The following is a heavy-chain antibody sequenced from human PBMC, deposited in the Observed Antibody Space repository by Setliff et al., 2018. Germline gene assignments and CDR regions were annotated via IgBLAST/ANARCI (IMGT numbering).Heavy chain of an antibody. J-gene: IGHJ6*03. CDR3: AREGVDTRSSTDYRYYMDG. V-gene: IGHV1-69*05. D-gene: IGHD5-18*01. CDR2: TIPSFGST. CDR1: GGTFRRYG. Sequence: SVKVSCKASGGTFRRYGISWVRQAPGQGLEWMGGTIPSFGSTNYAQKFQDRVTIITDESTSTAYMELSSLRTEDTAVYYCAREGVDTRSSTDYRYYMDGWGKGTTVTVSS.